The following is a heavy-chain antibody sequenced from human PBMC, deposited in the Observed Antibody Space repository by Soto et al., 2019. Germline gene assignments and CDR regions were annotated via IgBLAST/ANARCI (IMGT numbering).Heavy chain of an antibody. CDR1: GFTFNTYA. V-gene: IGHV3-30*04. CDR2: LSYNGRTQ. Sequence: QVQLVESGGGVVQPGRSLRLSCAASGFTFNTYAFHWVRQAPGSGLEWVALLSYNGRTQFYADSVKGRFTISRDDAKHTVFLQMNSLRPEDSAVYHCVRDSHCTTTTCPYYWLDPWGPGTLVTVAS. CDR3: VRDSHCTTTTCPYYWLDP. D-gene: IGHD2-2*01. J-gene: IGHJ5*02.